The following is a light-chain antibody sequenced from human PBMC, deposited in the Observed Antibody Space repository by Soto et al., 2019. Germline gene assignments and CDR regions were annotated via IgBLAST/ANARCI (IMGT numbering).Light chain of an antibody. CDR1: KSLLHVNGYSY. J-gene: IGKJ1*01. Sequence: IVVTQSPLSLPVTPGETASISCRSNKSLLHVNGYSYLDWYLQKPGQSPQLLIYLGSNRASGVPDRFSGSGSGTEFTLTVSRVEAEDVGVYYCMQALQTPPTFGQGTKVEIK. V-gene: IGKV2-28*01. CDR3: MQALQTPPT. CDR2: LGS.